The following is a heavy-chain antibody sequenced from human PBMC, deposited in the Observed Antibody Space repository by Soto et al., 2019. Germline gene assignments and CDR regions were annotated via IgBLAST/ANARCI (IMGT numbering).Heavy chain of an antibody. CDR2: INPDNEKR. Sequence: QVQLVQSGAELKQPGASGELSCKTAGYNFSLNSIHWVRQAPGQRLEWLGMINPDNEKREFSQRFQDRVTLNVDASATTAYMVMSSLMSEDTAVYYCARGDGLRSWLFDFWGRGTLVTVSS. J-gene: IGHJ4*02. CDR3: ARGDGLRSWLFDF. CDR1: GYNFSLNS. V-gene: IGHV1-3*01. D-gene: IGHD3-10*01.